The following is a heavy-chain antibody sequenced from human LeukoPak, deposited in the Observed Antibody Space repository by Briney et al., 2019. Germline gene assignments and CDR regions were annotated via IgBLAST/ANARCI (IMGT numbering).Heavy chain of an antibody. Sequence: ASVKVSCTASGYTFTTSSISWVRQAPGQGLEWMGWISVYNGNTNYAQKFQGRVTMTTDTSTTTAYMELRSLRSDDTAVYYCGRDLDYDSSGDPDAFDIWGQGTMVTVSS. CDR3: GRDLDYDSSGDPDAFDI. CDR1: GYTFTTSS. D-gene: IGHD3-22*01. CDR2: ISVYNGNT. J-gene: IGHJ3*02. V-gene: IGHV1-18*01.